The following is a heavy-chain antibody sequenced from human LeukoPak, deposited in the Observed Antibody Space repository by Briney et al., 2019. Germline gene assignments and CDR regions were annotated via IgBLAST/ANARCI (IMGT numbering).Heavy chain of an antibody. J-gene: IGHJ4*02. Sequence: SETLSLTCTVSGGSISSSSYYWGWIRQPPGKGLGWIGSIYYSGSTYYNPSLKSRVTISVDTSKNQFSLKLSSVTAADTAVYYCARDLVGFRMAGMYYWGQGTLVTVSS. D-gene: IGHD6-19*01. V-gene: IGHV4-39*07. CDR2: IYYSGST. CDR1: GGSISSSSYY. CDR3: ARDLVGFRMAGMYY.